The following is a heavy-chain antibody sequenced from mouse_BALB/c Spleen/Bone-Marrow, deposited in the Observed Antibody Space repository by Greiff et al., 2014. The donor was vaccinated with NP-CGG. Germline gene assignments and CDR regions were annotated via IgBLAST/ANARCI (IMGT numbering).Heavy chain of an antibody. J-gene: IGHJ4*01. CDR1: GFTFSTYG. Sequence: EVQLVESGGDLVKPGGSLKLSCAASGFTFSTYGMSWVRQTPDKRLEWVATISSGGGYTYYPDSVKGRFTIPRDNANNTLYLQMSSLKSEDTAMYYCTRQRNWDHYAMDYWGQGTSVTVSS. CDR2: ISSGGGYT. V-gene: IGHV5-6*01. D-gene: IGHD4-1*01. CDR3: TRQRNWDHYAMDY.